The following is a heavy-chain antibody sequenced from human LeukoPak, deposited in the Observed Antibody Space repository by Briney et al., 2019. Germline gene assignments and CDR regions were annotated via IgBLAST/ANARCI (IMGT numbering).Heavy chain of an antibody. CDR2: IYHSGST. D-gene: IGHD1-14*01. CDR1: GYSISSGYY. CDR3: ARIPRYNPRLDY. Sequence: SETLSLTCAVSGYSISSGYYWGWIRQPPGKGLEWIGSIYHSGSTYYNPSLKSRVTISVDTSKNQSSLKLSSVTAADTAVYYCARIPRYNPRLDYWGQGTLVTVSS. J-gene: IGHJ4*02. V-gene: IGHV4-38-2*01.